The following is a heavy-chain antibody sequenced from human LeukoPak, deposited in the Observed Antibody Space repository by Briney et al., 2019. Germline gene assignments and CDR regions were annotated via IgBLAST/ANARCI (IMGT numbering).Heavy chain of an antibody. CDR2: ISYDGSNE. V-gene: IGHV3-30*04. Sequence: PGGSLRLSCAASGFTFSSYAMHWVRQAPGKGLEWVAVISYDGSNEYYADSVKGRFTISRDNSKNTLYLQMNSLRAEDTAVYYCARDAMIVVVSPPDYWGQGTLDTVSS. J-gene: IGHJ4*02. CDR3: ARDAMIVVVSPPDY. D-gene: IGHD3-22*01. CDR1: GFTFSSYA.